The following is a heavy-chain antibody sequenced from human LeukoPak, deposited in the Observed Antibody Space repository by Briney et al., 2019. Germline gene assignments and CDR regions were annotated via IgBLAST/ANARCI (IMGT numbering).Heavy chain of an antibody. CDR1: EYTFRLSA. CDR2: ISGIGGRT. V-gene: IGHV3-23*01. Sequence: GGSLRLSCAASEYTFRLSAMTWARQAPGKGLEWVSSISGIGGRTDYADSVKGRFSISSDNAKNMEYFKMSSLRVEDTAVYYCANVSQGVGPWYHLDYWGQGTLVTVSS. CDR3: ANVSQGVGPWYHLDY. J-gene: IGHJ4*02. D-gene: IGHD2-2*01.